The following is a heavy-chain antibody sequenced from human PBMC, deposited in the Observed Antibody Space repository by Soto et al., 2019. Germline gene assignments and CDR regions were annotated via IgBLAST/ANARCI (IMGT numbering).Heavy chain of an antibody. CDR2: INPSGGST. Sequence: GASVKVSCKASGYTFTSYYMHCVRQAPGQGLEWMGIINPSGGSTSYAQKFQGRVTMTRDTSTSTVYMELSSLRSEDTAVYYCAREGRDIVVVVAAQEKAHFDYWGQGTLVTVS. CDR3: AREGRDIVVVVAAQEKAHFDY. V-gene: IGHV1-46*01. D-gene: IGHD2-15*01. CDR1: GYTFTSYY. J-gene: IGHJ4*02.